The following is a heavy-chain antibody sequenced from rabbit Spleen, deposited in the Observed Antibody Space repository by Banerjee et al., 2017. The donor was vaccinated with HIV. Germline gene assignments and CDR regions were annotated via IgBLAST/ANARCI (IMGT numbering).Heavy chain of an antibody. V-gene: IGHV1S40*01. CDR2: IYTSGSGST. CDR1: GFSLSDSYY. J-gene: IGHJ4*01. Sequence: QSLEESGGDLVKPGASLTLTCTASGFSLSDSYYMSWVRQAPGKGLEWIGCIYTSGSGSTYYASWAKGRFTISKPSSTKVTLQMTSLTAADTATYFCARDLVVAIGWNFNLWGPGTLVTVS. D-gene: IGHD3-3*01. CDR3: ARDLVVAIGWNFNL.